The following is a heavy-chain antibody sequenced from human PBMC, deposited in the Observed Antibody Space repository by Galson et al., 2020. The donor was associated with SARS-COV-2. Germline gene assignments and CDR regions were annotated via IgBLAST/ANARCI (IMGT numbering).Heavy chain of an antibody. D-gene: IGHD1-26*01. V-gene: IGHV3-73*01. CDR2: IRSKANSYAT. Sequence: GESLKISCAASGFTFSGSDMHWVRQASGKGLEWLGRIRSKANSYATAYAASVKGRFTISRDDSKNTAYLQVNSLKIEDTAVYYCTRLSSVGPGLDYWGQGTLVTVSS. CDR3: TRLSSVGPGLDY. CDR1: GFTFSGSD. J-gene: IGHJ4*02.